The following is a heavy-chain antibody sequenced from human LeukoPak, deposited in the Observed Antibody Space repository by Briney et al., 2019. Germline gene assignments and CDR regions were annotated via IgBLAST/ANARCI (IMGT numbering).Heavy chain of an antibody. CDR2: ISGSGGST. D-gene: IGHD3-3*01. CDR3: AKAQTTSIITIFGVVPDY. J-gene: IGHJ4*02. Sequence: GGSLRLSCAASGFTFSSYAMSWVRQAPGKGLEWVSAISGSGGSTYYADSVRGRFTISRDNSKNTLYLQMNSLRAEDTAVYYCAKAQTTSIITIFGVVPDYWGQGTLVTVSS. CDR1: GFTFSSYA. V-gene: IGHV3-23*01.